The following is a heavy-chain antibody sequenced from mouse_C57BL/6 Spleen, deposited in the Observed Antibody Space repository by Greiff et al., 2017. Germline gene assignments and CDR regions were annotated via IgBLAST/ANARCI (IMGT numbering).Heavy chain of an antibody. CDR2: INPNNGGT. D-gene: IGHD2-4*01. Sequence: EVQLQESGPELVKPGASVKIPCKASGYTFTDYNMDWVKQSHGKSLEWIGDINPNNGGTIYNQKFKGKATLTVDKSSSTAYMELRSLTSEDTAVYYCARWNLYDYDPLYAMDYWGQGTSVTVSS. CDR3: ARWNLYDYDPLYAMDY. CDR1: GYTFTDYN. J-gene: IGHJ4*01. V-gene: IGHV1-18*01.